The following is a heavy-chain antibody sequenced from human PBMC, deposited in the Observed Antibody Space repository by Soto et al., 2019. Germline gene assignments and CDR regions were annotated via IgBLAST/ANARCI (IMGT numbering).Heavy chain of an antibody. CDR3: SADRPGIGVGWWV. CDR1: GSGFIRSG. Sequence: SVKVSCKASGSGFIRSGIQWVRQAHGQRLEWIGWIVVASGQTNYAQNFRGRVAITRDTSTATAYIELTGLTSEDTAVYFCSADRPGIGVGWWVWGQGTTVTVSS. CDR2: IVVASGQT. V-gene: IGHV1-58*02. J-gene: IGHJ6*02. D-gene: IGHD2-15*01.